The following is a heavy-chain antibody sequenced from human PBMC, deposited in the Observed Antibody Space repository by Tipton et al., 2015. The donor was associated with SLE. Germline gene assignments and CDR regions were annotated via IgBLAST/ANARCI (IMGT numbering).Heavy chain of an antibody. CDR2: IYHSGST. D-gene: IGHD6-13*01. CDR3: ARTLAAAGTDYYYYMDV. V-gene: IGHV4-4*02. J-gene: IGHJ6*03. Sequence: TLSLTCAVSGGSISSSNWWSWVRQPPGKGLEWIGEIYHSGSTNYNPSLRSRVTISVDKSKNQFSLKLSSVTAADTAVYYCARTLAAAGTDYYYYMDVWGKVTTVTVSS. CDR1: GGSISSSNW.